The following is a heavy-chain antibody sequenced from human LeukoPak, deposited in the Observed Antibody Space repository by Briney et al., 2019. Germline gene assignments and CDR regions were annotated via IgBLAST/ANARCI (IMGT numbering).Heavy chain of an antibody. V-gene: IGHV3-30*02. CDR2: IRYDGGEQ. CDR1: GFTFRNYG. CDR3: AKGRDYYVDY. Sequence: PGGSLRLSCAASGFTFRNYGMDWVRQAPGKGLEWVAFIRYDGGEQFYGDSMKGRFTISRDNSRNTLFLQMSGLRAEDTAIYYCAKGRDYYVDYWGQGTLVTVSS. J-gene: IGHJ4*02. D-gene: IGHD5-24*01.